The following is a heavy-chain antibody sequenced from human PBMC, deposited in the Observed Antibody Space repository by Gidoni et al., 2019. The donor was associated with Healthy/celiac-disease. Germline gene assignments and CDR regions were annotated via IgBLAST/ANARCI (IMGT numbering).Heavy chain of an antibody. D-gene: IGHD6-19*01. CDR2: IYYSGST. V-gene: IGHV4-59*01. Sequence: QVQLQESGPGLVKPSETLSLTCTVSGGSISSYYWSWIRQPPGKGLEWIGYIYYSGSTNYNPSLKSRVTISVDTSKNQFSLKLSSVTAADTAVYYCARVRMHSSGWYNYYYGMDVWGQGTTVTVSS. CDR3: ARVRMHSSGWYNYYYGMDV. J-gene: IGHJ6*02. CDR1: GGSISSYY.